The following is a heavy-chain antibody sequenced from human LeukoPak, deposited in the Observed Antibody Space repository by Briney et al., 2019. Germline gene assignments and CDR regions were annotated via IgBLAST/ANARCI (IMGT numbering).Heavy chain of an antibody. D-gene: IGHD6-6*01. J-gene: IGHJ4*02. CDR2: IYTSGST. CDR1: SGSLGSYY. V-gene: IGHV4-4*07. CDR3: AREYSSSSGKALDY. Sequence: SETLSLTCTVSSGSLGSYYWNWLRQPAGKGLEWIGHIYTSGSTNYNPSLKGRVTVSVDTSKNQFSLKLNSVTAADTAFYYCAREYSSSSGKALDYWGQGTLVTVSS.